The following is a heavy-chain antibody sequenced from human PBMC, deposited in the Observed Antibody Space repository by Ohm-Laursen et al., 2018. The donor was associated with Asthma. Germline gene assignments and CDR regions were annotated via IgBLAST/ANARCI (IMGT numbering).Heavy chain of an antibody. CDR1: GDSISSGDNY. D-gene: IGHD3-22*01. CDR2: GYYSGIT. J-gene: IGHJ4*02. Sequence: TLSLTCTVSGDSISSGDNYWSWIRQHPGKGLEWIGYGYYSGITYSNPSLRSRVSISVDTSKNQFSLNLTPVTAADTAVYYCARATFYYESTGYYFFDHWGQGALVTVSS. V-gene: IGHV4-31*03. CDR3: ARATFYYESTGYYFFDH.